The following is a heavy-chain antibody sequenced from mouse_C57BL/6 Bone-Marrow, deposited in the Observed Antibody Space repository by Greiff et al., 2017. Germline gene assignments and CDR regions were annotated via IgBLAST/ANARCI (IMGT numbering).Heavy chain of an antibody. CDR2: IWRGGST. J-gene: IGHJ4*01. CDR3: AKKGGSNFAMDY. Sequence: VKLVESGGGLVQPGGSLKLSCAASGFTFSDYYMYWVRQSPGKGLEWLGVIWRGGSTDYNAAFMSRLSITKDNSKSQVFFKMNSLQADDTAIYYCAKKGGSNFAMDYWGQGTSVTVSS. V-gene: IGHV2-5*01. D-gene: IGHD2-5*01. CDR1: GFTFSDYY.